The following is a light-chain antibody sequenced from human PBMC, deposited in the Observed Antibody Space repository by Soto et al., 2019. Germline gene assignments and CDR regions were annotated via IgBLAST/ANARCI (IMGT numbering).Light chain of an antibody. V-gene: IGKV3-15*01. Sequence: EIVMTQSPATLSVSPGERATLSCRASQSVNNNLAWYQQKPGQAPRLLIYGASARATGIPARFSGSGSGTEFTLTISSLQSEDSPVYYCQQYNNCPLTFGGGTKVEIQ. CDR1: QSVNNN. CDR3: QQYNNCPLT. J-gene: IGKJ4*01. CDR2: GAS.